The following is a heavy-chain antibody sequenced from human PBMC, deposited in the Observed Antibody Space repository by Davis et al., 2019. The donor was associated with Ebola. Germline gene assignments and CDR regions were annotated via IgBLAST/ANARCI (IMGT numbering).Heavy chain of an antibody. CDR3: ARSPDEDYGDSNWFDP. D-gene: IGHD4-17*01. CDR2: IIPIFGTA. V-gene: IGHV1-69*13. Sequence: AASVKVSCKASGGTFSSYAISWVRQAPGQGLEWMGGIIPIFGTANYAQKFQGRVTITADESTSTAYMELSSLRSEDTAVYYCARSPDEDYGDSNWFDPWGQGTLVTVSS. CDR1: GGTFSSYA. J-gene: IGHJ5*02.